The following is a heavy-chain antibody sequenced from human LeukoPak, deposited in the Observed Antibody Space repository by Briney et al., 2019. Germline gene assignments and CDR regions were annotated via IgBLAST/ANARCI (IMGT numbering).Heavy chain of an antibody. Sequence: GGSLRLSCAASGFTFSDYALSWVRQAPGKGLEWVSGITGSGRSTYYADSVKGRFTISRDNSKNTLYLQMNNLRAEDTAVYYCAKAARSSVAGLFFDLWGRGTLVTVSS. CDR3: AKAARSSVAGLFFDL. J-gene: IGHJ2*01. V-gene: IGHV3-23*01. D-gene: IGHD6-19*01. CDR2: ITGSGRST. CDR1: GFTFSDYA.